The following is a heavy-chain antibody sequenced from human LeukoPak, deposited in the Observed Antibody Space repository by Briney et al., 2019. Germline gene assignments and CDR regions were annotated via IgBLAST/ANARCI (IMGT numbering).Heavy chain of an antibody. Sequence: ASVKVSCKASGYTFTSYGISWVRQAPGQGLEWMGWISAYNGNTNYAQKLQGRVTMTTDTSTSTAYMELSSLRSEDTAVYYCARDGPNYYDSSGYSFDIWGQGTMVTVSS. CDR1: GYTFTSYG. V-gene: IGHV1-18*01. CDR2: ISAYNGNT. D-gene: IGHD3-22*01. CDR3: ARDGPNYYDSSGYSFDI. J-gene: IGHJ3*02.